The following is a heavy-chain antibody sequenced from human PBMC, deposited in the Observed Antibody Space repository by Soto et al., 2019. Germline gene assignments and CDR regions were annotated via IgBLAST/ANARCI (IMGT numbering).Heavy chain of an antibody. CDR1: GGSISSGGYY. CDR2: IYYSGST. Sequence: QVQLQESGPGLVKPSQTLSLTCTVSGGSISSGGYYWNWIRQHPGKGLEWIGDIYYSGSTYYNPSFNSRVTISVDTSKNQVSRKLRSVTASDTAVYYCARSISPWGQGTLVTVSS. CDR3: ARSISP. D-gene: IGHD3-3*01. J-gene: IGHJ5*02. V-gene: IGHV4-31*03.